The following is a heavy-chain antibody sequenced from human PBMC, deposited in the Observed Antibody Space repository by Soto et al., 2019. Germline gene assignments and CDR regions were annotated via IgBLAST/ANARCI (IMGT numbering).Heavy chain of an antibody. CDR2: IYYSGST. D-gene: IGHD2-2*01. CDR1: GGSISSGGYY. V-gene: IGHV4-31*03. J-gene: IGHJ5*02. CDR3: ARVGCISTSCYSNWFDP. Sequence: SETLSLTCTVSGGSISSGGYYWSWIRQHAGKGLEWIGYIYYSGSTYYNPSLKSRVTISVDTSKNQFSLKLSSVTAADTAVYYCARVGCISTSCYSNWFDPWGQGTLVTVSS.